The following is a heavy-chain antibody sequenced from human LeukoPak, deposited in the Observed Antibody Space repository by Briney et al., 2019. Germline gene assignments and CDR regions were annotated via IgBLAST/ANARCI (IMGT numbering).Heavy chain of an antibody. V-gene: IGHV3-33*06. D-gene: IGHD4-17*01. CDR2: IWYDGSNK. CDR1: GFTFSRYG. Sequence: GGSLRLSCAASGFTFSRYGMHWVRQAPGKGLEWVAVIWYDGSNKYYADSVKGRFTISRDNSKNTLYLQMNSLRAEDTAVYYCAKNPTKYGDYVDYWGQGTLVTVSS. CDR3: AKNPTKYGDYVDY. J-gene: IGHJ4*02.